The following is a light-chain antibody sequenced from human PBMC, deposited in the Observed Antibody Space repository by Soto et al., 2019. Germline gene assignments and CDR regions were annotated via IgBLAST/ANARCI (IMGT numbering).Light chain of an antibody. CDR1: QSVNNNY. CDR2: DIS. V-gene: IGKV3-20*01. J-gene: IGKJ2*01. Sequence: DIVLTQSPGTLSLSPGERATLSCRTSQSVNNNYIAWYQQKPGQATRLLIYDISSRASGIPERFSGRGSGTDFSLIISRREPEDFAVYYCQHFGSSSYTFGQGTKLEIK. CDR3: QHFGSSSYT.